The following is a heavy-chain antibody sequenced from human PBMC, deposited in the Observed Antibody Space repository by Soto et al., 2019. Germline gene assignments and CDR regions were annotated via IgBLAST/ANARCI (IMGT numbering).Heavy chain of an antibody. D-gene: IGHD2-21*02. V-gene: IGHV4-31*03. CDR3: AKESFCGGDCTNWFDP. CDR1: GGSISSGVYY. Sequence: QVQLQESGPGLVKPSQTLSLTCTVSGGSISSGVYYWSWIRQHPGNGLEWIGFIYYSGITYYNPYLKSRVIKAVDTSKNLYDLKKSSVTAADKTTYYSAKESFCGGDCTNWFDPWGQGTLVTVYS. CDR2: IYYSGIT. J-gene: IGHJ5*02.